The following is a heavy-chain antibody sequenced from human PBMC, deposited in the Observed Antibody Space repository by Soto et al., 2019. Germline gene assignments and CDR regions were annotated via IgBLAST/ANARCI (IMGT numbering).Heavy chain of an antibody. Sequence: QEQLVQSGAEVKKPGASVKVSCKTSGYTFTDYDINWVRQATGQGLEWIGWMNPNSGETGYAQKFQGSVTMTRSASLSTAYLELSSLGSEDTAVYYCARGAVAARPRWYNWFDPWGQGTLVTGSS. D-gene: IGHD6-19*01. J-gene: IGHJ5*02. V-gene: IGHV1-8*01. CDR3: ARGAVAARPRWYNWFDP. CDR1: GYTFTDYD. CDR2: MNPNSGET.